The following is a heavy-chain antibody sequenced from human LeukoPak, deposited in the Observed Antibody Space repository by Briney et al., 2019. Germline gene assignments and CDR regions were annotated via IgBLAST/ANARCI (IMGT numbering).Heavy chain of an antibody. CDR1: GFSFSSYG. D-gene: IGHD4-11*01. CDR2: IRFDGSNK. Sequence: PGGSLRLSCAAAGFSFSSYGMHWVRQAPGKGLEWVAFIRFDGSNKRYVDSVKGRFTISRDNSKNTLYLQVNSLRAEDTAVYYCAKGYDYSPPHDAFDMWGQGTM. J-gene: IGHJ3*02. V-gene: IGHV3-30*02. CDR3: AKGYDYSPPHDAFDM.